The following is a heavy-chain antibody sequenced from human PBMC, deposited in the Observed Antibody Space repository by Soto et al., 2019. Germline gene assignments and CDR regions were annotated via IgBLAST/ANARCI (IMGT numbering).Heavy chain of an antibody. Sequence: ASVKVSCKASGYTFTSYDINWVRQATGQGLEWMGWMNPNSGNTGYAQKFQGRVTMTRNTSISTAYMELSSLRSEDTAVYYCARNRPLEADAFDFWGQGTMVTVSS. CDR1: GYTFTSYD. J-gene: IGHJ3*01. D-gene: IGHD1-1*01. CDR3: ARNRPLEADAFDF. V-gene: IGHV1-8*01. CDR2: MNPNSGNT.